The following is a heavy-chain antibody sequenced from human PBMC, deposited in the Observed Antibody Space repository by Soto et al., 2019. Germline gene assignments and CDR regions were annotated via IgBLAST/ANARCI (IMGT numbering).Heavy chain of an antibody. CDR3: AAVDTAMVCDY. J-gene: IGHJ4*02. V-gene: IGHV3-23*01. Sequence: EVQLLESGGGLVQPGGSLRLSCAASGFTFISYAMSWVRQAPGKGLEWVSAISGSGGSTYYADSVKGRFTISRDNSKNTLYLQMNSLRAEDTVVYYCAAVDTAMVCDYWGQGTLVTVSS. CDR2: ISGSGGST. CDR1: GFTFISYA. D-gene: IGHD5-18*01.